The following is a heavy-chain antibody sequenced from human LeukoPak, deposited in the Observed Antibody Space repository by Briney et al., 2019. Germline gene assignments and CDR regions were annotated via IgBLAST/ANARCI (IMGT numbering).Heavy chain of an antibody. CDR2: IYTSGST. J-gene: IGHJ4*02. D-gene: IGHD6-19*01. V-gene: IGHV4-4*07. Sequence: SETLSLTCTVSGGSISSYYWSWIRQPAGKGLEWIGRIYTSGSTNYNPSLKSQVTMSVDTSKNQFSLKLSSVTAADTAVYYCARKAVAGTYFDYWGQGTLVTVSS. CDR3: ARKAVAGTYFDY. CDR1: GGSISSYY.